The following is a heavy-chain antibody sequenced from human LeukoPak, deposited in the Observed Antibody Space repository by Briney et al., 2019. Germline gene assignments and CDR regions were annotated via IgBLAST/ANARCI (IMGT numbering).Heavy chain of an antibody. CDR1: GYTLTELS. CDR3: ATAITGELRRDAFDI. V-gene: IGHV1-24*01. D-gene: IGHD1-14*01. CDR2: FDPEDGET. Sequence: ASVKVSCKVSGYTLTELSMHWVRQAPGKGLEWMGGFDPEDGETIYAQKFQGRVTMTEDTSTDTAYMELSSLRSEDTAVYYCATAITGELRRDAFDIWGQGTMVTVSS. J-gene: IGHJ3*02.